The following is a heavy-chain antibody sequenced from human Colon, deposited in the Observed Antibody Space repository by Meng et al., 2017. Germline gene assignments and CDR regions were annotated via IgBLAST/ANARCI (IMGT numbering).Heavy chain of an antibody. V-gene: IGHV4-38-2*02. Sequence: SETLSLTCTVSGYSISSGYYWGWIRQPPGKGLEWVGSIYHGGTTYYNPSLKSRITISVDTSKNHFSLKLSSVTAADTAVYYCARVNYLGSGNYPDYWGPGTLVTVSS. CDR3: ARVNYLGSGNYPDY. CDR2: IYHGGTT. CDR1: GYSISSGYY. J-gene: IGHJ4*02. D-gene: IGHD3-10*01.